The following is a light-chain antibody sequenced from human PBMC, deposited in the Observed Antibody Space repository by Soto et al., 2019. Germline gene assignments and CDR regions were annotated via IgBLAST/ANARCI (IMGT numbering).Light chain of an antibody. Sequence: EIVLTQSPGTLSLSPGERATLSCRASLSVSSSYLAWYQQKPGQAPRLLIYGASSRATGIPDRFSGSGSGTDFTLTISRLEPEDFAVYYCQQYASSPTTFGQGAKVEIK. CDR2: GAS. V-gene: IGKV3-20*01. CDR3: QQYASSPTT. CDR1: LSVSSSY. J-gene: IGKJ1*01.